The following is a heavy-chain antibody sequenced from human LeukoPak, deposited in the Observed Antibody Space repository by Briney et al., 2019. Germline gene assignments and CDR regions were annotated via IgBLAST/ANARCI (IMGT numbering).Heavy chain of an antibody. CDR3: VRERFHGSGAPKFDF. Sequence: GGSLRLSCAASGFSFSSYEMNWVRQAPGKGLEWVSCISGSGSYIYYADSVKGRFTISRDNAKNSLHLHVNSLRAEDTAVYYCVRERFHGSGAPKFDFWGQGTLVTVSS. CDR1: GFSFSSYE. V-gene: IGHV3-21*06. J-gene: IGHJ4*02. D-gene: IGHD3-10*01. CDR2: ISGSGSYI.